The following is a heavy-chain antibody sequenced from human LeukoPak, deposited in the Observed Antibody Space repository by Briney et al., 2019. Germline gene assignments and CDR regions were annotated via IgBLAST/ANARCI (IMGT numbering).Heavy chain of an antibody. CDR1: GVPSSVSY. CDR2: INHSGTI. Sequence: SETLSLTCAVYGVPSSVSYWSWIRQPPGKGLECIGEINHSGTINYNPSLKSRVTISLDTSKNQVSLKLTSMTAADTAVYYCSLDKWNVNCFDTWGHGALVTVSS. CDR3: SLDKWNVNCFDT. J-gene: IGHJ5*01. D-gene: IGHD1-20*01. V-gene: IGHV4-34*01.